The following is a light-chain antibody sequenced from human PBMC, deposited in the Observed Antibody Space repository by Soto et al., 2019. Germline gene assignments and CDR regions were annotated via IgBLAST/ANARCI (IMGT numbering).Light chain of an antibody. CDR2: AAS. J-gene: IGKJ1*01. CDR1: QSVSSN. Sequence: EIVMTQSPATLSVSPGERATLACWASQSVSSNLAWYQQKPGQAPRLLIYAASTRPTGIPARFSGSGSGTEFTLTISSLQSEDFAVYYCQQYNNWPVFGQGTKVDIK. V-gene: IGKV3-15*01. CDR3: QQYNNWPV.